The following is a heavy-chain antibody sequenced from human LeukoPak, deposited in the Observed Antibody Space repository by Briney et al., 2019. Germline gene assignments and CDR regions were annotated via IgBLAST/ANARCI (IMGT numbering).Heavy chain of an antibody. J-gene: IGHJ4*02. CDR1: GFTFSSYS. CDR2: ISSSSSYV. D-gene: IGHD3-22*01. CDR3: AREAEPYYYDSSGYCDY. V-gene: IGHV3-21*01. Sequence: GGSLRLSCAASGFTFSSYSMNWVRQAPGKGLEWVSSISSSSSYVYYADSVKGRFTISRDNAKNSLYLQMNSLRAEDTAVYYCAREAEPYYYDSSGYCDYWAREPWSPSPQ.